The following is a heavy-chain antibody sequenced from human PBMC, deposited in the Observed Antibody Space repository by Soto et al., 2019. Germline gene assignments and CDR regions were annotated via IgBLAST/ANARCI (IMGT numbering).Heavy chain of an antibody. CDR2: INHSGST. D-gene: IGHD6-19*01. Sequence: SETLSLTCAVYGGSFSGYYWSWIRQPPGKGLEWIGEINHSGSTNYNPSLKSRVTISVDTSKNQFSLKLSSVTAADTAVYYCARVVKKYSSGWQRRHYGMDVWGQGTSVTVSS. J-gene: IGHJ6*02. CDR1: GGSFSGYY. V-gene: IGHV4-34*01. CDR3: ARVVKKYSSGWQRRHYGMDV.